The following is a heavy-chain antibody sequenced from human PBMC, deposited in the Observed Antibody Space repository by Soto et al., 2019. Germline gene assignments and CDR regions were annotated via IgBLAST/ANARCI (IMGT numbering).Heavy chain of an antibody. D-gene: IGHD6-19*01. Sequence: QITLKESGPSLAKPTQTLTLTCTFSGFSLTTTGVGVVWIRQPPGKALEWLALIYWDDDKHYSPSLRSRLPVTKHTTKHQVVLTLTNVDPADTGTYVCALVGGLEQWLDRLDHWGQGTRVTVSS. CDR2: IYWDDDK. CDR1: GFSLTTTGVG. CDR3: ALVGGLEQWLDRLDH. J-gene: IGHJ4*02. V-gene: IGHV2-5*02.